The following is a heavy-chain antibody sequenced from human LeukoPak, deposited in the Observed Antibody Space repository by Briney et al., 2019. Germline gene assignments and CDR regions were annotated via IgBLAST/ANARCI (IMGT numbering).Heavy chain of an antibody. J-gene: IGHJ4*02. CDR3: ARVHYDILTGTVNFDY. CDR1: GGSISSSNW. D-gene: IGHD3-9*01. CDR2: IYHSGST. Sequence: SETLSFTCAVSGGSISSSNWWSWVRQPPGKGLEWIGEIYHSGSTNYNPSLKSRVTISVDKSKNQFSLKLSSVTAADTAVYYCARVHYDILTGTVNFDYWGQGTLVTVSS. V-gene: IGHV4-4*02.